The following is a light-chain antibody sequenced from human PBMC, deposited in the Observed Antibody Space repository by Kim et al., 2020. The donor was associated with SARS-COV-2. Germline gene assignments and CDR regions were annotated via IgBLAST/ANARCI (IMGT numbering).Light chain of an antibody. V-gene: IGKV3-15*01. CDR3: QQYNHWPLT. J-gene: IGKJ4*01. CDR1: QSVSSN. Sequence: EIVMTQSPATLSVSPGERATLSCRASQSVSSNLAWYQQKPGQAPRLLIYGASTGATGIPARFSGSGSGTEFTLTISSLQSEDLAVYYCQQYNHWPLTFGAGTKMYIK. CDR2: GAS.